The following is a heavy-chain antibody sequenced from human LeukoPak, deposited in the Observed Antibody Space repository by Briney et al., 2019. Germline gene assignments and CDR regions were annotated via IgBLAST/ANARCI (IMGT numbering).Heavy chain of an antibody. V-gene: IGHV1-8*01. D-gene: IGHD6-6*01. J-gene: IGHJ3*02. Sequence: ASVKVSCKASGYTFTSYDINWVRQATGQGLEWMGWMNPNSGNTGYAQKFQGRVTMTRDTSISTAYMELSRLRSDDTAVYYCARGAAQDAFDIWGQGTMVTVSS. CDR2: MNPNSGNT. CDR1: GYTFTSYD. CDR3: ARGAAQDAFDI.